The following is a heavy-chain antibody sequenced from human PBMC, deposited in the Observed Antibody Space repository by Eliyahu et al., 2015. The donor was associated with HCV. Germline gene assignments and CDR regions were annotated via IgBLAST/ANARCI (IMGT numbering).Heavy chain of an antibody. Sequence: CEEHLVQRGGSLRLSCATSGFTFGNXGMIWVRQAPGXGLEWVSSIGGGGRDPXYAGSVKGRFIVSRDDSRSTLYLQMDSLRDEDTGVYYCVKDGVSANSQWDYFDYWGQGTRVTVSS. CDR3: VKDGVSANSQWDYFDY. J-gene: IGHJ4*02. V-gene: IGHV3-23*01. CDR1: GFTFGNXG. D-gene: IGHD3-10*01. CDR2: IGGGGRDP.